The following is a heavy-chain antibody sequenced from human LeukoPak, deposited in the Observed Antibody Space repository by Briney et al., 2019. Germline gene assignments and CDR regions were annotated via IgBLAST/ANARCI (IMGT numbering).Heavy chain of an antibody. CDR2: MYSSGST. V-gene: IGHV4-39*07. J-gene: IGHJ4*02. CDR1: GGSISSSSYY. D-gene: IGHD5-12*01. Sequence: SETLSLTCTVSGGSISSSSYYWGWIRQPPGKGLEWIGSMYSSGSTYYNPSLKSRDTISVDTSKNQFSLKLSSVTAADTAVYYCARSGSGYLRYYFDYWGQGTLVTVSS. CDR3: ARSGSGYLRYYFDY.